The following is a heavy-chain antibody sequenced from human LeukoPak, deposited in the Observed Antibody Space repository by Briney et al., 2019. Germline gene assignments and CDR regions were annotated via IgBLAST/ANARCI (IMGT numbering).Heavy chain of an antibody. Sequence: GGSLRLSCAASGFTFSSYWMHWVRQAPGKGLVWVSRINSDGSGTSYADSVKGRFTISRDNAKNTLYLQMNSLRAEDTAVYYCAREVILTGSDAFDIWGQGTMVTVSS. CDR1: GFTFSSYW. D-gene: IGHD3-9*01. V-gene: IGHV3-74*01. CDR3: AREVILTGSDAFDI. CDR2: INSDGSGT. J-gene: IGHJ3*02.